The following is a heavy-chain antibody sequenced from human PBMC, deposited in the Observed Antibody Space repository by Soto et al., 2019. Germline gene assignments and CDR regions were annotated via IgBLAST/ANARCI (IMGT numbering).Heavy chain of an antibody. J-gene: IGHJ2*01. D-gene: IGHD3-16*01. CDR2: ISSSSSYI. CDR3: ARRGLLRFYFDL. CDR1: GFTFSSYS. V-gene: IGHV3-21*01. Sequence: PGESLRRSWAASGFTFSSYSMNWVRQAPGKGLEWVSSISSSSSYIYYADSVKGRFTISRDNAKNSLYLQMNSLRAEDTAVYYCARRGLLRFYFDLWGRGTLVTVSS.